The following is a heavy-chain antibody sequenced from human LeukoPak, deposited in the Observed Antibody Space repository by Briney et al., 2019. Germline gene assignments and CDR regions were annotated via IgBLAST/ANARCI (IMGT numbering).Heavy chain of an antibody. CDR2: MYYSGST. CDR1: GGSISSGSYY. J-gene: IGHJ4*02. V-gene: IGHV4-39*07. D-gene: IGHD6-19*01. CDR3: AREPDNSSGWYKVYYFHY. Sequence: PSQTLSLTWTVSGGSISSGSYYWGWIRQPPGKGLEWIGSMYYSGSTYYNPSLKSRVTISPDTSKNQFSLKLSSVTAADTAVYYCAREPDNSSGWYKVYYFHYWGQGTLVTVSS.